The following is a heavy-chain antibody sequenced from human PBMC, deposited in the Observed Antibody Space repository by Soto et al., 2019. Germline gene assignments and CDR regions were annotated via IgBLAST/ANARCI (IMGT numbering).Heavy chain of an antibody. J-gene: IGHJ6*02. V-gene: IGHV1-69*06. Sequence: QVQLVQSGAEVKKPGSSVKVSCKASGGTFSSYAISWVRQAPGQGLEWMGGFIPIFGSTYYAQKFQGRVTLTADKSTSTAYMELSSLRSDDTAVYYCARDGPRGYSNTWYSTNYYYGMDVWGQGTTVTVSS. CDR3: ARDGPRGYSNTWYSTNYYYGMDV. D-gene: IGHD6-13*01. CDR1: GGTFSSYA. CDR2: FIPIFGST.